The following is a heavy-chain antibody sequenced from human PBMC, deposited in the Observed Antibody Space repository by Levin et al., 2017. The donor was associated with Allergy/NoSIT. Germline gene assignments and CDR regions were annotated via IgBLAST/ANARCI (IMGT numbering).Heavy chain of an antibody. CDR2: INHSGST. D-gene: IGHD6-13*01. CDR1: GGSFSAYY. CDR3: ARGDSSSQLGGAFDI. J-gene: IGHJ3*02. Sequence: SQTLSLTCAVYGGSFSAYYWSWIRQPPGKGLEWIGEINHSGSTNYNPSLKSRVTISVDTSKNQFSLKQSSVTAADTAVYYCARGDSSSQLGGAFDIWGQGTLVTVSS. V-gene: IGHV4-34*01.